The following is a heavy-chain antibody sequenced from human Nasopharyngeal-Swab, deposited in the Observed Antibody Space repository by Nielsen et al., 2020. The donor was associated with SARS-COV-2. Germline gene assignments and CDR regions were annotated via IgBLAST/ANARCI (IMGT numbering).Heavy chain of an antibody. CDR3: ARDTVFGLALYYNYAMGV. Sequence: SVKVSCKVSGGNFNNYAVSWVRQSPGHGLEWMGGIIPKFGTTNYAHKFQDRTTITADQSTRTAYMELSSLKFEDTAVYYCARDTVFGLALYYNYAMGVWGQGTTVTVPS. D-gene: IGHD3-3*01. CDR1: GGNFNNYA. CDR2: IIPKFGTT. J-gene: IGHJ6*02. V-gene: IGHV1-69*13.